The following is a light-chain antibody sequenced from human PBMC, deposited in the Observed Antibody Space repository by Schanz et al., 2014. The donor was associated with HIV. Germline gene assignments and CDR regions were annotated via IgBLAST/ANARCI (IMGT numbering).Light chain of an antibody. J-gene: IGKJ4*01. CDR2: DAS. CDR3: QQYYGTPLT. Sequence: EIVLTQSPGTLSVSPGDRATLSCTASQTVISSYLAWYQQKPGQAPRLLIYDASNRATGIPARFSGSGSGTEFTLTISSLQSEDVAVYYCQQYYGTPLTFGGGTKVEIK. CDR1: QTVISSY. V-gene: IGKV3-20*01.